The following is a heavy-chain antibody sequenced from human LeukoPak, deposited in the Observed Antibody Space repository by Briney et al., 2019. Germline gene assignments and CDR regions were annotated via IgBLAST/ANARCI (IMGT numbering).Heavy chain of an antibody. CDR1: GFTFSSYG. J-gene: IGHJ4*02. V-gene: IGHV3-33*01. CDR2: IWYDGSNK. Sequence: GGSLRLSCAASGFTFSSYGMHCVRQAPGKGLEWVAVIWYDGSNKYYADSVKGRFTISRDNSKNTLYLQMNSLRAEDTAVYYCAREAWVRGVMDYWGQGTLVTVSS. CDR3: AREAWVRGVMDY. D-gene: IGHD3-10*01.